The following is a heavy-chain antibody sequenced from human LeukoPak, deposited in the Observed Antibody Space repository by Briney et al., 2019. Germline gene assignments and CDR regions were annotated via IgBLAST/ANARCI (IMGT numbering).Heavy chain of an antibody. Sequence: GESLKISCKGSGYSFTSYWIGWVRQMPGKGLEWMGIIYPGDSDTRYSPSFQGQVTISADKSISTAYLQWSSLKASDTAMYYCATDSEVAGIQLWFSYWGQGTLVTVSS. J-gene: IGHJ4*02. CDR2: IYPGDSDT. V-gene: IGHV5-51*01. CDR1: GYSFTSYW. D-gene: IGHD5-18*01. CDR3: ATDSEVAGIQLWFSY.